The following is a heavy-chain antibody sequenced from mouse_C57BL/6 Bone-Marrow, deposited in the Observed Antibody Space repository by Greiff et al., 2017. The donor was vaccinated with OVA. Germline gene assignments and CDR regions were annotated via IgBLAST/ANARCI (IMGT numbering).Heavy chain of an antibody. Sequence: DVQLVESGGGLVKPGGSLKLSCAASGFTFSSYAMSWVRQTPEKRLEWVATISDGGSYTYYPDNVKGRFTISRDNAKNNLYLQMSHLKSEDTAMYYCARDAYPCMDYWGQGTSVTVSS. J-gene: IGHJ4*01. V-gene: IGHV5-4*01. CDR1: GFTFSSYA. CDR2: ISDGGSYT. D-gene: IGHD2-10*01. CDR3: ARDAYPCMDY.